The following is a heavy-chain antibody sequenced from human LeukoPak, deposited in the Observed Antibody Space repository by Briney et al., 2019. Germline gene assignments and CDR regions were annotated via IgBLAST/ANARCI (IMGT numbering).Heavy chain of an antibody. CDR3: ARDSGWFRFDY. CDR2: IKEDGSQK. CDR1: GFTFSSFW. V-gene: IGHV3-7*03. Sequence: GGSLRLSCAASGFTFSSFWMTWVHQAPGKGLEWVANIKEDGSQKYYVDSVEGRFTISRDNAKNSLFLQTNSLRVDDTAVYYCARDSGWFRFDYWGQGTLVTVSS. D-gene: IGHD6-19*01. J-gene: IGHJ4*02.